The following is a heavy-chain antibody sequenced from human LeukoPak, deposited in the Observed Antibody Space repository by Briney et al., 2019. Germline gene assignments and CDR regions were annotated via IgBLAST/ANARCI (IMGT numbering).Heavy chain of an antibody. D-gene: IGHD2-15*01. CDR1: GFTFSSYS. CDR3: ARAELVVVAASAYYYYYYMDV. V-gene: IGHV3-48*01. CDR2: ISSSSSTI. Sequence: GGSLRLSCAASGFTFSSYSMNWVRQAPGKGLEWVSYISSSSSTIYYADSVKGRFAISRDNAKNSLYLQMNSLRAEDTAVYYCARAELVVVAASAYYYYYYMDVWGKGTTVTVSS. J-gene: IGHJ6*03.